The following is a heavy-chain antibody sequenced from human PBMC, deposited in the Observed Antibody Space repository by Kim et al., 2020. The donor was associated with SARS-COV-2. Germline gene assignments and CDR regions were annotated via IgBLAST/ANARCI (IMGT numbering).Heavy chain of an antibody. J-gene: IGHJ6*02. Sequence: KGRFTITRENSKNTLYLQMNSLRAEDTAVYYCARGLYSSSWDYYYYGMDVWGQGTTVTVSS. CDR3: ARGLYSSSWDYYYYGMDV. V-gene: IGHV3-66*01. D-gene: IGHD6-13*01.